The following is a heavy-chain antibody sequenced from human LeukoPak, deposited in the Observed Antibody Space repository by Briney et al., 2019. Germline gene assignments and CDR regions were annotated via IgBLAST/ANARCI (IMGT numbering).Heavy chain of an antibody. CDR2: IYYSGST. Sequence: SETLSLTCTVSGGSITTYYWSWIRQPPGKGLEWIRYIYYSGSTNYNPSLKSRVTISVDTSKNQFSLKLSSVTAADTAIYYCARQYSTSSFDPWGQGTLVTVSS. V-gene: IGHV4-59*08. D-gene: IGHD6-6*01. J-gene: IGHJ5*02. CDR3: ARQYSTSSFDP. CDR1: GGSITTYY.